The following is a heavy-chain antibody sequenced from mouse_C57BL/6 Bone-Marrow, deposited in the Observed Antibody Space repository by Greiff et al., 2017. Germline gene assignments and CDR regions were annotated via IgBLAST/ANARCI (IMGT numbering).Heavy chain of an antibody. D-gene: IGHD2-4*01. V-gene: IGHV2-2*01. Sequence: QVQLQESGPGLVQPSQSLSITCTVSGFSLTSYGVHWVRQSPGKGLEWLGVIWSGGSTDYNAAFISRLSISKDNSKSQVFFKMNSLQADDTAIYYCARNPLIYYDYDVYYFDYWGQGTTLTVSS. CDR3: ARNPLIYYDYDVYYFDY. CDR1: GFSLTSYG. J-gene: IGHJ2*01. CDR2: IWSGGST.